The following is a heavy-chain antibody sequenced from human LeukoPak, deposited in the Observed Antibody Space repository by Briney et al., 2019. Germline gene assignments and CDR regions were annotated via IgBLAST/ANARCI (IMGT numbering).Heavy chain of an antibody. CDR2: IKQDGSEK. D-gene: IGHD5-18*01. CDR3: ARVGRYGYAHNS. Sequence: GGSLRLSCAASGFTFRDYSDYWMSWVRQAPGKGLEGVANIKQDGSEKYYVDSVKGRFTISRDNAKNSLFLQMNSLRAEDTAVYYCARVGRYGYAHNSWGQGTLVTVSS. V-gene: IGHV3-7*01. J-gene: IGHJ4*02. CDR1: GFTFRDYSDYW.